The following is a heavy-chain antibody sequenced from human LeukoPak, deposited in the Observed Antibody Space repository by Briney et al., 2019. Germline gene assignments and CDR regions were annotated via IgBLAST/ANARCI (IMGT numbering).Heavy chain of an antibody. D-gene: IGHD3-3*01. Sequence: SETLSLSCTVSGGSISSGSYNWSWIRPPAGKGLEWIVRIYISGSTNYNPSLKSRVTISVDTSKNQFSLKLSSVTAADTAVYYCARDQDYDFWSGSTFFDPWGQGTLVTVSS. CDR3: ARDQDYDFWSGSTFFDP. CDR2: IYISGST. V-gene: IGHV4-61*02. J-gene: IGHJ5*02. CDR1: GGSISSGSYN.